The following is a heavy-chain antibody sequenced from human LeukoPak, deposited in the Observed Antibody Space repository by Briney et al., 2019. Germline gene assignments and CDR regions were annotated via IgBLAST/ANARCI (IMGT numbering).Heavy chain of an antibody. Sequence: EASVKVSCKASGGTFSSYAISWVRQAPGQGLEWMGGIIPIFGTANYAQKFQGRVTITADESTSTDYMELSSLRSEDTAVYYCARPAVAGLYYFDYWGQGTLVTVSS. CDR2: IIPIFGTA. D-gene: IGHD6-19*01. CDR3: ARPAVAGLYYFDY. J-gene: IGHJ4*02. V-gene: IGHV1-69*13. CDR1: GGTFSSYA.